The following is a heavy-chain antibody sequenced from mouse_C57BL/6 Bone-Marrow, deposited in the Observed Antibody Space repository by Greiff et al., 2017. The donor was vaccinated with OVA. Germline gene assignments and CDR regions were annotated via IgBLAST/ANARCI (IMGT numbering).Heavy chain of an antibody. J-gene: IGHJ2*01. CDR2: INPNNGGT. CDR3: ARMGIYYDYDRYYLDY. D-gene: IGHD2-4*01. Sequence: EVKLMESGPELVKPGASVKMSCKASGYTFTDYNMHWVKQSHGKSLEWIGYINPNNGGTSYNQKFKGKATLTVNKSSSTAYMELRSLTSEESAVYYCARMGIYYDYDRYYLDYWGQGTTLTVSS. V-gene: IGHV1-22*01. CDR1: GYTFTDYN.